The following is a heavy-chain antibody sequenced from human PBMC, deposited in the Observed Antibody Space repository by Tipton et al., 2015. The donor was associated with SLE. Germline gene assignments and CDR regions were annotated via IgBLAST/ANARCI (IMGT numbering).Heavy chain of an antibody. CDR3: ARHGGTGRNWFDP. D-gene: IGHD3-16*01. CDR1: GGSISSSSYY. CDR2: IYYSGST. Sequence: TLSLTCTVSGGSISSSSYYWGWIRQPPGKGLEWIGSIYYSGSTYYNPSLKSRVTRSVDTSKNQFSLKLSSVTAADTAVYYCARHGGTGRNWFDPWGQGTLVTVSS. V-gene: IGHV4-39*01. J-gene: IGHJ5*02.